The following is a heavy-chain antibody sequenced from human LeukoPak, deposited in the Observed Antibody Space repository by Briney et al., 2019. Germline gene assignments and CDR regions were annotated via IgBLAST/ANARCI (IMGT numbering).Heavy chain of an antibody. CDR1: GGSFSGYY. Sequence: SETLSLTCAVYGGSFSGYYWSWIRQPPGKGLEWIGEINHSGSTNYNPSLKSRVTMSVDTSKNQFSLKLSSVTAADTAVYYCARGLGSTSAPGMDVWGQGTTVTVSS. V-gene: IGHV4-34*01. J-gene: IGHJ6*02. D-gene: IGHD2-2*01. CDR2: INHSGST. CDR3: ARGLGSTSAPGMDV.